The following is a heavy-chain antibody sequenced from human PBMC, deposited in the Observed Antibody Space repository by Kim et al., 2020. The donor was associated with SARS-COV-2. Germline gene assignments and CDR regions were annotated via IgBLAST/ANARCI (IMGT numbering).Heavy chain of an antibody. CDR2: ISGSGGST. J-gene: IGHJ4*02. CDR3: AKDPFPMVRGVIPFDY. V-gene: IGHV3-23*01. Sequence: GGSLRLSCAASGFTFSSYAMSWVRQAPGKGLEWVSAISGSGGSTYYADSVKGRFTISRDNSKNTLYLQMNSLRAEDTAVYYCAKDPFPMVRGVIPFDYWGQGTLVTVSS. D-gene: IGHD3-10*01. CDR1: GFTFSSYA.